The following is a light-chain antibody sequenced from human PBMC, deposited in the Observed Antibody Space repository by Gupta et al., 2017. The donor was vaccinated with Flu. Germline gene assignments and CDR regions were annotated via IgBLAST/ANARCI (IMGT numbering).Light chain of an antibody. V-gene: IGLV2-23*01. J-gene: IGLJ2*01. CDR1: SSDVVSYNL. CDR3: CSSETSSTRVV. Sequence: ITISSTGSSSDVVSYNLVSWYQQHPGKAPNLLIFYDARRRSAVSNRFSASTSGDTTSLTTTGLQAEDEADYYYCSSETSSTRVVFGGGTKPTVL. CDR2: YDA.